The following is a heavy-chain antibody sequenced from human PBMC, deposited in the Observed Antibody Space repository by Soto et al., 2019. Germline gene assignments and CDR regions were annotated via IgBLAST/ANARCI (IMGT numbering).Heavy chain of an antibody. CDR3: ARPTYYYYSSGYLGGYYYYYGMDV. CDR1: GGTFSSYA. V-gene: IGHV1-69*01. CDR2: IIPIFGTA. D-gene: IGHD3-22*01. Sequence: QVQLVQSGAEVKKPGSSVKVTCKASGGTFSSYAISWVRQAPGQGLEWMGGIIPIFGTANYAQKFQGRVTMTADESMSTAYMELSRLRSEDTAVYYCARPTYYYYSSGYLGGYYYYYGMDVWGQGTTVTVSS. J-gene: IGHJ6*02.